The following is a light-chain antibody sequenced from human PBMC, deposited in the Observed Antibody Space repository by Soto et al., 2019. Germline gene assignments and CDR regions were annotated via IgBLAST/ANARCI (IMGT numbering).Light chain of an antibody. CDR1: QSVGSTY. J-gene: IGKJ4*01. Sequence: EIVFTQSPGTLSLSPGERATLSCRASQSVGSTYLAWYQQKPGQAPRLLIYGASTRATGIPDSFSGSGSGTDFTLTISSLQPEDFASYYCQQSDSFPFTFGEGTKVDIK. CDR3: QQSDSFPFT. CDR2: GAS. V-gene: IGKV3-20*01.